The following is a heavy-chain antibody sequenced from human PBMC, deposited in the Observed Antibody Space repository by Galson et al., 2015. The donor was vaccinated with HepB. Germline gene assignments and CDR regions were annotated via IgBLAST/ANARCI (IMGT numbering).Heavy chain of an antibody. J-gene: IGHJ5*02. CDR2: IKSKTDGGTT. CDR3: TTDLGYCSSTSCPWDWFDP. CDR1: GFTFSNAW. D-gene: IGHD2-2*01. Sequence: LRLSCAASGFTFSNAWMNWVRQAPGKGLEWVGRIKSKTDGGTTDYAAPVKGRFTISRDDSKNTLYLQMNSLKTEDTAVYYCTTDLGYCSSTSCPWDWFDPWGQGTLVTVSS. V-gene: IGHV3-15*07.